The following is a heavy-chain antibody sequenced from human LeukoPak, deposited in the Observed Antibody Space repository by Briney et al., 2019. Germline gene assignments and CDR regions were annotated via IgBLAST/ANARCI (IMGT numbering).Heavy chain of an antibody. CDR3: ARLTVSVGKDAFDI. D-gene: IGHD1-26*01. V-gene: IGHV4-38-2*01. CDR1: GYSISSGYY. CDR2: IYHSGST. Sequence: SETLSLTCAVSGYSISSGYYWGWIRQPPGKGLEWIGSIYHSGSTYYNPSLKSRVTISVDTSKSQFSLKLSSVTAADTAVYYCARLTVSVGKDAFDIWGQGTMVTVSS. J-gene: IGHJ3*02.